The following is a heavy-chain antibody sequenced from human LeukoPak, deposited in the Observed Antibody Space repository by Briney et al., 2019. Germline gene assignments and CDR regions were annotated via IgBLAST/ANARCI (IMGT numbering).Heavy chain of an antibody. Sequence: GRSLRLSCAASGFTFSSYGMHWVRQAPGKGLEWVAVISYDGSNKYYADSVKGRFTISRDNSKNTLYLQMNSLRAEDTAVYYCAKTPRKDYYYGMDVWGKGTTATVSS. J-gene: IGHJ6*04. CDR2: ISYDGSNK. V-gene: IGHV3-30*18. CDR1: GFTFSSYG. CDR3: AKTPRKDYYYGMDV.